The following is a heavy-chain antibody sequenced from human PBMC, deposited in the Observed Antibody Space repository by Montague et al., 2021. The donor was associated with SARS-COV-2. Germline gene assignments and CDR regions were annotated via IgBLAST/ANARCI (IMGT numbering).Heavy chain of an antibody. J-gene: IGHJ5*02. CDR1: GVSITSDIYF. V-gene: IGHV4-61*02. CDR3: VSYDFWSGYTDDL. Sequence: TLSLACTVSGVSITSDIYFWHWFRQPAGKGLEWIGRVYPLATNKYNPSLRSRLTLAFDTSKNQISLNLTSVTAADAAVYYCVSYDFWSGYTDDLWGPGIRVTVSS. CDR2: VYPLATN. D-gene: IGHD3-3*01.